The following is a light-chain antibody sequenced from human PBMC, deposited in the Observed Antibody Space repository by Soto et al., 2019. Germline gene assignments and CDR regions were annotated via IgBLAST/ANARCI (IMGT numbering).Light chain of an antibody. CDR3: SSYTTSNTPQIV. CDR2: DVS. J-gene: IGLJ1*01. V-gene: IGLV2-14*03. CDR1: SSDVGGYNY. Sequence: QSVLTQPASVSGSPGQSITISCTGTSSDVGGYNYVSWYQHHPGKAPELMIFDVSNRPSGVSNRFSGSKSGNTASLTISGLQPEDEADYYSSSYTTSNTPQIVFGPGTKFTVL.